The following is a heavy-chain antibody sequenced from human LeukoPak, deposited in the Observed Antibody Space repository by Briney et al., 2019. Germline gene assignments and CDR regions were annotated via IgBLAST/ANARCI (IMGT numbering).Heavy chain of an antibody. V-gene: IGHV4-34*01. J-gene: IGHJ3*02. CDR3: ASFQWLVHSPNDAFDI. Sequence: PSETLSLTCAVYGGSFSGYYWSWIRQPPGKGLEWIGEINHSGSTNYNPSLKSRVTISVDTSKNQFSLKLSSVTAADTAVYYCASFQWLVHSPNDAFDIWGQGTMVTVSS. CDR2: INHSGST. D-gene: IGHD6-19*01. CDR1: GGSFSGYY.